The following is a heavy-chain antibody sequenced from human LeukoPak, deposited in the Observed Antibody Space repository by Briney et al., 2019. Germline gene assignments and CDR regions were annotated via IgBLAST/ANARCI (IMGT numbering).Heavy chain of an antibody. Sequence: GGSLRLSCAASGFTVRNNYMTWVRQAPGKGLEWVSVIYSAGSTYYADSVKGRFTISRDNSKNTLNLQMNSLRAEDTAVYYCARASRGYNYLYFDYWGQGALVTVSS. CDR1: GFTVRNNY. D-gene: IGHD5-18*01. CDR3: ARASRGYNYLYFDY. CDR2: IYSAGST. J-gene: IGHJ4*02. V-gene: IGHV3-53*01.